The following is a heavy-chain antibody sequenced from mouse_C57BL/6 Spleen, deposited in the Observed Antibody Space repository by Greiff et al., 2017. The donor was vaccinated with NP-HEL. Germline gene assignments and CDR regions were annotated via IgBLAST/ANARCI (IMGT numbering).Heavy chain of an antibody. V-gene: IGHV1-15*01. Sequence: VKLMESGAELVRPGASVTLSCKASGYTFTDYEMHWVKQTPVHGLEWIGAIDPETGGTAYNQKFKGKAILTADKSSSTAYMELRSLTSEDSAVYYCTRNRGRYYCDYWGQGTTLTVSS. CDR3: TRNRGRYYCDY. CDR2: IDPETGGT. J-gene: IGHJ2*01. CDR1: GYTFTDYE.